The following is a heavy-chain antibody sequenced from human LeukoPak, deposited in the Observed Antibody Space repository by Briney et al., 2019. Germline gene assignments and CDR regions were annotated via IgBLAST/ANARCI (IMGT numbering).Heavy chain of an antibody. J-gene: IGHJ4*02. V-gene: IGHV1-2*02. CDR3: ASSDSAARPNRQYYFDY. D-gene: IGHD6-6*01. CDR1: GYTFTGYY. CDR2: INTKSGGT. Sequence: ASVKVSCKASGYTFTGYYMHWGRQAPGQGGEWMGWINTKSGGTKYAQKFQGRVTMTSDTSISTAYMDLSRLRSDDTAVYYCASSDSAARPNRQYYFDYWGQGTLVTVSS.